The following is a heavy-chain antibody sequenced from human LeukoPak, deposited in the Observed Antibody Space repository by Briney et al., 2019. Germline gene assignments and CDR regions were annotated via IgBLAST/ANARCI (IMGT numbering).Heavy chain of an antibody. J-gene: IGHJ6*03. V-gene: IGHV3-74*01. CDR3: AKDWRRIVVVGPITRHGNYMDV. CDR1: GFTFSNYW. CDR2: NSDGRST. Sequence: GGSLRLSCAASGFTFSNYWMHWVRQAPGKGLVWVSRNSDGRSTNYADSVKGRFTISRDNAKNTLYLQMDSLRAEDTAVYYCAKDWRRIVVVGPITRHGNYMDVWGKGTTVTISS. D-gene: IGHD2-15*01.